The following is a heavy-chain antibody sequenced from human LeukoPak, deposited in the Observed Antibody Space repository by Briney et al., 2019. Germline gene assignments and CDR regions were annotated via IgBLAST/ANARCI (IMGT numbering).Heavy chain of an antibody. D-gene: IGHD3-9*01. J-gene: IGHJ4*02. Sequence: GGSLRLSCAASGFDFSGYGMHWVRQGPGKGLEWVAVIWFDGSDKYYVDFVKGRFTISRDNSKNMLYLQMNSLRVEDTAVYYCARDRGADILTAYSSGDYWGQGTLVTVSS. CDR3: ARDRGADILTAYSSGDY. CDR1: GFDFSGYG. CDR2: IWFDGSDK. V-gene: IGHV3-33*01.